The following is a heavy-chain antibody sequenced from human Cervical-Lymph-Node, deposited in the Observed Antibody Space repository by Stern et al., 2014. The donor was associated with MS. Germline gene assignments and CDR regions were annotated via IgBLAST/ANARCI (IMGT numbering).Heavy chain of an antibody. CDR3: AVRYCSGGRCYSVPDV. Sequence: DQLAESGSEVKKPGASVKVSCKASEYTHNNYLIHWVRQAPGQRPDWLGVINPSGATNYAQKVQDRVTMTTDASTSTFYMELSRLRSEDTAVYYCAVRYCSGGRCYSVPDVWGQGTTVIVSS. CDR2: INPSGAT. CDR1: EYTHNNYL. D-gene: IGHD2-15*01. J-gene: IGHJ6*02. V-gene: IGHV1-46*02.